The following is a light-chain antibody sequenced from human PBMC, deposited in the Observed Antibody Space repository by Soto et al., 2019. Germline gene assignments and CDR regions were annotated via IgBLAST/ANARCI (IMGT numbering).Light chain of an antibody. CDR3: QQYHNWPPQYT. CDR2: GAS. Sequence: EIVMTQSPATLSVSPGERATLSCRASQTVASNLALYQQKPGQAPRLLIHGASSRATGVPARFSGSGSGTEFTLTISSLQSEDFAVYYCQQYHNWPPQYTFGLGTKLQIK. V-gene: IGKV3-15*01. CDR1: QTVASN. J-gene: IGKJ2*01.